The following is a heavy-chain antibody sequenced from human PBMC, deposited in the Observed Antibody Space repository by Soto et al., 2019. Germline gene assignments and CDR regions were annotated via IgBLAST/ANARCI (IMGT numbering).Heavy chain of an antibody. D-gene: IGHD5-18*01. V-gene: IGHV3-64D*06. J-gene: IGHJ4*02. CDR2: ISSNGGST. Sequence: EVQLVESGGGLVQPGGSLRLSCSASGFTFSSYAMHWVRQAPGKGLEYVSAISSNGGSTYYADSVKGRFTISRDNSKNTLYRQMSSLRAEDTAVYYCVKDEDPSWIQLWFRAHHWGQGTLVTVSS. CDR3: VKDEDPSWIQLWFRAHH. CDR1: GFTFSSYA.